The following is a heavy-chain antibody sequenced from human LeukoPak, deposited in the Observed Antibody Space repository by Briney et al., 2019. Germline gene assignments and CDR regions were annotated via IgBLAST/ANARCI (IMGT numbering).Heavy chain of an antibody. CDR2: IHSSGSA. D-gene: IGHD2/OR15-2a*01. CDR3: ATKGNGIYYFDY. CDR1: GGSIRSYDYY. J-gene: IGHJ4*02. V-gene: IGHV4-31*03. Sequence: PSQTLSLTCTVSGGSIRSYDYYWSWICQHPGKGLEWIGYIHSSGSAYYNPSLKSRLTISVDTSKNQFSLELRFVTAADTAVYFCATKGNGIYYFDYWGQGTLVTVSS.